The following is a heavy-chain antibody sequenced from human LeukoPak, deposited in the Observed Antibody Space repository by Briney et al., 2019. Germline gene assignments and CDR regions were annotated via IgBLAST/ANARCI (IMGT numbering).Heavy chain of an antibody. V-gene: IGHV1-2*02. D-gene: IGHD2-21*02. CDR3: ARDRGSSDVVVTAEFDY. CDR1: GYTFTGYY. J-gene: IGHJ4*02. Sequence: ASVKVSCKASGYTFTGYYMHWVRQAPGQGLEWMGWINPNSGGTNYAQKFQGRVTMTRDTSISTAYMELSRLRSDDTAVYYCARDRGSSDVVVTAEFDYWGQGTLVTVSS. CDR2: INPNSGGT.